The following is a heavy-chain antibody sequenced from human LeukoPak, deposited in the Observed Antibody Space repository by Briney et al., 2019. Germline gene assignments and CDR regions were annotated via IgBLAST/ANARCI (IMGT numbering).Heavy chain of an antibody. J-gene: IGHJ4*02. Sequence: SETLSLTCTVSGGSISSYYWSWLRQPPGKGLEWIGYIYYSGSTNYNPSLKSRVTISVDTSKNQFSLKLSSVTAADTAVYYCARTRELRGGPDYWGQGTLVTVSS. CDR2: IYYSGST. CDR3: ARTRELRGGPDY. D-gene: IGHD1-26*01. CDR1: GGSISSYY. V-gene: IGHV4-59*01.